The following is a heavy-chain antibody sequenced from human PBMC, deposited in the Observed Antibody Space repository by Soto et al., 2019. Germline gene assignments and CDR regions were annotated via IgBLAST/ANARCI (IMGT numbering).Heavy chain of an antibody. D-gene: IGHD3-22*01. V-gene: IGHV3-15*01. J-gene: IGHJ4*02. CDR1: GFTFSNAW. CDR2: IKSKTDGGTT. CDR3: TTDSSGYYGPRFDY. Sequence: LRLSFAASGFTFSNAWMSWVRQAPGKGLEWVGRIKSKTDGGTTDYAAPVKGRFTISRDDSKNTLYLQMNSLKTEDTAVYYCTTDSSGYYGPRFDYWGQGTLVTVSS.